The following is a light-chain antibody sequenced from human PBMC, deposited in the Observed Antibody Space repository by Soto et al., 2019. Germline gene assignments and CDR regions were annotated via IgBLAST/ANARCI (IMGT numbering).Light chain of an antibody. CDR1: QSISSW. CDR2: DAS. CDR3: QQYNSYSWT. J-gene: IGKJ1*01. V-gene: IGKV1-5*01. Sequence: DIQMTQSPSTLSASVGDRVTITCRASQSISSWLAWYQQKPGKAPKLLIYDASSLESGVPSRFSGSGSGTEFTLTISSLQPDDFATDYCQQYNSYSWTFGQGTKVDIK.